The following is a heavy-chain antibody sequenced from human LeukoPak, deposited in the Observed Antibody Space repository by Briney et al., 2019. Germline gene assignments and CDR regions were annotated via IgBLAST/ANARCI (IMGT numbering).Heavy chain of an antibody. Sequence: PGGSLRLSCAASGFTFSDHYMDWVRQAPGKGLEWVDRTKNKANSYTTQYAASVKGRFTISRDDSKNSLYLQMNSLKTEDTAVYYCARGSSGVTISSYGMDVWGKGTTVTVSS. D-gene: IGHD3-9*01. CDR3: ARGSSGVTISSYGMDV. J-gene: IGHJ6*04. CDR1: GFTFSDHY. CDR2: TKNKANSYTT. V-gene: IGHV3-72*01.